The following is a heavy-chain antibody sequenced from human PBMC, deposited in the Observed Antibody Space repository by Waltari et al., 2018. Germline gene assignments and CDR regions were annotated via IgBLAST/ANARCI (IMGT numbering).Heavy chain of an antibody. Sequence: VQLLESGGGLVQPGGSLRLSCAASGFTFSSYAMSWVRQAPGKGLEWIGEIYHSGSTNYNPSLKSRVTISVDKSKNQFSLKLSSVTAADTAVYYCARNWNYGLIDYWGQGTLVTVSS. CDR2: IYHSGST. CDR1: GFTFSSYAM. CDR3: ARNWNYGLIDY. V-gene: IGHV4-4*02. D-gene: IGHD1-7*01. J-gene: IGHJ4*02.